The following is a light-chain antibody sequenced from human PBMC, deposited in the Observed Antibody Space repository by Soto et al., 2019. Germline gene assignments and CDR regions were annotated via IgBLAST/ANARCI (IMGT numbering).Light chain of an antibody. CDR1: QSVSSY. CDR3: QQYNNWPFS. Sequence: EIVLTQSPATLSLSPWERATLSCMASQSVSSYLAWYQQKPGQAPRLLIYDASTRATGIPARFSGGGSGTEFTLTISGLQSEDFALYFCQQYNNWPFSFGQGTRLEI. CDR2: DAS. V-gene: IGKV3-15*01. J-gene: IGKJ5*01.